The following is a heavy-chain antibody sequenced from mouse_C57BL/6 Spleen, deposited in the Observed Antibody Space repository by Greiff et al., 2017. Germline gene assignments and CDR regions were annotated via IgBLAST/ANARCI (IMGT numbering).Heavy chain of an antibody. CDR2: LWWGDAK. J-gene: IGHJ1*03. CDR3: ARSFTTPRGYFDV. Sequence: QVPLKVSGPGILQPSQTLSLTCSFSGFSLSTFGMGVGWLRQPSGKGLVWLAHLWWGDAKYYHPALKSRLTISKDTSNNRVFLKIANVDTADTATYYCARSFTTPRGYFDVWGTGTTVTVSS. V-gene: IGHV8-8*01. CDR1: GFSLSTFGMG. D-gene: IGHD1-1*01.